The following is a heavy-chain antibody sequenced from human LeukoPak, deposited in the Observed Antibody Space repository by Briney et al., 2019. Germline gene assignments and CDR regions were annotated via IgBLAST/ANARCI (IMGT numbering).Heavy chain of an antibody. V-gene: IGHV1-69*05. D-gene: IGHD6-13*01. CDR3: ATEPIAAAGTTRNCFDP. CDR1: GGTFSSYA. CDR2: IIPIFGTA. J-gene: IGHJ5*02. Sequence: ASVTVSCKASGGTFSSYAISWVRQAPGQGLEWMGGIIPIFGTANYAQTFQGRVTITTDTSTTTVYMELSSLRSEDTAVYYCATEPIAAAGTTRNCFDPWGQGTLVTVSS.